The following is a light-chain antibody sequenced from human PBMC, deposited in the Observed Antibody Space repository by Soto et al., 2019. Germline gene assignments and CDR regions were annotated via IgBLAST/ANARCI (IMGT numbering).Light chain of an antibody. Sequence: SYELTQPPSVSVSPGQTARITCSGDALPKRYAYWYQQKSGQAPVLVIYEDTNRPSGIPERFSGSTSGTVATLTLSGAQAEDEADYYCYSTDSNGYHRVFGGGTKLTVL. V-gene: IGLV3-10*01. CDR2: EDT. CDR1: ALPKRY. J-gene: IGLJ2*01. CDR3: YSTDSNGYHRV.